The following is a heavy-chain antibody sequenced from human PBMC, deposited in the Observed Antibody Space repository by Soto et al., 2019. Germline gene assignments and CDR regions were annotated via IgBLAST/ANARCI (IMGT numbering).Heavy chain of an antibody. CDR1: GFTFSTYA. V-gene: IGHV3-23*01. J-gene: IGHJ4*02. D-gene: IGHD2-15*01. CDR2: ISASGAYT. Sequence: EGQLLESGGGLVQPGGSLRLSCAASGFTFSTYAMNWVRQAPGKGLEWVSAISASGAYTHYADSVKGRFTISRDNSKNTLYLQMNSLRAEDTAVYYCARVVVVVAARGSFDYWGQGTLVTVSS. CDR3: ARVVVVVAARGSFDY.